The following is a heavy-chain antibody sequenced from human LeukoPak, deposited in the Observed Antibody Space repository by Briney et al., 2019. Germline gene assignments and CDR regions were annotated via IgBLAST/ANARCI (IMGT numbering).Heavy chain of an antibody. J-gene: IGHJ4*02. CDR3: ARKVAGTSLYDY. Sequence: PSETLSLTCIVSGGSMSNYYWSWIRQPPGKGLEWIGEINHSGSTNYNPSLKSRVTISVDTSKNQFSLKLSSVTAADTAVYYCARKVAGTSLYDYWGQGTLVTVSS. V-gene: IGHV4-34*01. CDR2: INHSGST. D-gene: IGHD6-19*01. CDR1: GGSMSNYY.